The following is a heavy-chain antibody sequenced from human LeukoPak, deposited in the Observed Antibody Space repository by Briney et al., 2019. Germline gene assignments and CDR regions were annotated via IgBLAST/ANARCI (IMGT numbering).Heavy chain of an antibody. CDR2: ISSSSSTI. CDR3: AREVVVAATDWFDP. V-gene: IGHV3-48*02. D-gene: IGHD2-15*01. Sequence: GGSLRLSCEASGFTFSSYSMNWVRPAPGKGLEWVSYISSSSSTIYYADSVKGRFTISRDNAKNSLYLQMNSLRDEDTAVYYCAREVVVAATDWFDPWGQGTLVTVSS. J-gene: IGHJ5*02. CDR1: GFTFSSYS.